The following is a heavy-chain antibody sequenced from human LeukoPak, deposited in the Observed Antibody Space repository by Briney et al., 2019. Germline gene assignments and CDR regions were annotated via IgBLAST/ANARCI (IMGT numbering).Heavy chain of an antibody. D-gene: IGHD3-3*01. J-gene: IGHJ4*02. CDR1: GYTFTSYY. V-gene: IGHV1-46*01. Sequence: ASVKVSCKASGYTFTSYYMHWVRQAPGQGLEWMGIINPSGGSTSYAQKFQGRVTMTRDMSTSTVYMERSSLRSDDTAVYYCARDTPHYDFWSGHDYWGQRTLVTVSS. CDR2: INPSGGST. CDR3: ARDTPHYDFWSGHDY.